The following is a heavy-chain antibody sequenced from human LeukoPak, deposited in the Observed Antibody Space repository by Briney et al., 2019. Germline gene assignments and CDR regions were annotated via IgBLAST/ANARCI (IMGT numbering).Heavy chain of an antibody. Sequence: GGSLRLSCAASGFTFDDYAMHWVRQAPGKSLEWVSGISWNSGSIGYADSVKGRLTISRDNAKNSLYLQKNSLRAEDTALYYCAKDIGGDSLRFFDYWGQGTLVTVSS. D-gene: IGHD2-21*02. CDR1: GFTFDDYA. V-gene: IGHV3-9*01. CDR3: AKDIGGDSLRFFDY. CDR2: ISWNSGSI. J-gene: IGHJ4*02.